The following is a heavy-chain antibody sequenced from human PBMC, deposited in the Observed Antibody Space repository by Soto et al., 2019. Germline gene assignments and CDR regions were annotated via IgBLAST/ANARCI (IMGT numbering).Heavy chain of an antibody. CDR2: IYHSGST. D-gene: IGHD2-2*02. J-gene: IGHJ4*02. CDR3: AREGYCSSTSCYRGGDY. V-gene: IGHV4-61*01. Sequence: SETLSLTCTVSGGSVSSGSYYWNWIRQPPGKGLEWIGYIYHSGSTNYNPSLKSRVTISVDTSKNQFSLKLSSVTAADTAVYYCAREGYCSSTSCYRGGDYWGQGTLVTVSS. CDR1: GGSVSSGSYY.